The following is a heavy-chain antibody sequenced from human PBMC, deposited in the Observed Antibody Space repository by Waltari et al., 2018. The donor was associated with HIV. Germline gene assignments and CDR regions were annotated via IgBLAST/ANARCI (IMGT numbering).Heavy chain of an antibody. CDR2: MSPNRGKT. D-gene: IGHD3-3*01. CDR3: AKSRPGAVFGDN. Sequence: QVQLVQSGAEVKQPGASVRVSCKTSGYDFSTFDINWVRQDAGQGLEWMGWMSPNRGKTGYAQRFKGRVSMTRDTSIDTAYMELSSLTSHDTAVYYCAKSRPGAVFGDNWGQGTLVAVSS. CDR1: GYDFSTFD. J-gene: IGHJ4*02. V-gene: IGHV1-8*01.